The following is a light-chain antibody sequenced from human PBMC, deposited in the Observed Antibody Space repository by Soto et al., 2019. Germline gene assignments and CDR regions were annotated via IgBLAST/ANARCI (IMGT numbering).Light chain of an antibody. V-gene: IGLV2-8*01. CDR3: SSYAGSNILV. CDR1: SSDVGGYNY. J-gene: IGLJ3*02. Sequence: QSVLTQPPSASGSPGQSVTISCTGTSSDVGGYNYGSWYQQHPGKVPKLMIYEVTKRPSGVPDRFSGSKSGNTASLTVSGLQAEDEADYYCSSYAGSNILVFGGGTKLTVL. CDR2: EVT.